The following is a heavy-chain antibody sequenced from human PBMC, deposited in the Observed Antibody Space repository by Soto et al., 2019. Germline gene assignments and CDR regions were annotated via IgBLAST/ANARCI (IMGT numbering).Heavy chain of an antibody. D-gene: IGHD1-26*01. J-gene: IGHJ4*02. V-gene: IGHV3-23*01. CDR2: LSGSGATT. Sequence: EVQLLDSGGGLVQPGGSLRLSCAASGLIFDNYAMSWVRKAPGKGLEWVSALSGSGATTHYADSVKGRFTISRDNSKNMVYLHLYNLRADDTAVYFCAKDAKGASAPYFFDGWGQGTLVTVSS. CDR1: GLIFDNYA. CDR3: AKDAKGASAPYFFDG.